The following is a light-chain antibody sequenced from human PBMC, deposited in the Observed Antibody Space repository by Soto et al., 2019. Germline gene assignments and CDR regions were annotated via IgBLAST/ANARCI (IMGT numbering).Light chain of an antibody. CDR3: CSYTSSSTLYV. CDR2: EVS. J-gene: IGLJ1*01. Sequence: QSALTQSASVSGSPGQSITISCTGTSSDIGAYKFVSWYQQHPGKAPKLIIYEVSNRPSGVSNRFSGSKSGNTASLTISGLQAEDEADYYCCSYTSSSTLYVFGTGTKGTVL. V-gene: IGLV2-14*01. CDR1: SSDIGAYKF.